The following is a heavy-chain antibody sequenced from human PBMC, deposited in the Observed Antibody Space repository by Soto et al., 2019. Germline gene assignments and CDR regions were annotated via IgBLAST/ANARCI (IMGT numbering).Heavy chain of an antibody. Sequence: EVQLLESGGGLVQPGGSLRLSCAASGFTFSSYAMWWVRQAPGKGLECVSAISGGGETTYYADSVKGRFTISRDNSKNTRYLQMNSLRAEDMAVYYCAFNSGSGSYYFDYWGQGTLVTVSS. CDR2: ISGGGETT. CDR3: AFNSGSGSYYFDY. J-gene: IGHJ4*02. V-gene: IGHV3-23*01. CDR1: GFTFSSYA. D-gene: IGHD3-10*01.